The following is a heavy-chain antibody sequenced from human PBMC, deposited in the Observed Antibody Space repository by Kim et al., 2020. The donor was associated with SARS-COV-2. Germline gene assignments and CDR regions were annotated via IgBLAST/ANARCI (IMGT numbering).Heavy chain of an antibody. J-gene: IGHJ4*02. CDR3: AKDIIPPPNYYDSSGSGFDY. D-gene: IGHD3-22*01. Sequence: GGSLRLSCAASGFTFSSYAMSWVRQAPGKGLEWVSAISGSGGSTYYADSVKGRFTISRDNSKNTLYLQMNSLRAEDTAVYYCAKDIIPPPNYYDSSGSGFDYWGQGTLVTVSS. V-gene: IGHV3-23*01. CDR2: ISGSGGST. CDR1: GFTFSSYA.